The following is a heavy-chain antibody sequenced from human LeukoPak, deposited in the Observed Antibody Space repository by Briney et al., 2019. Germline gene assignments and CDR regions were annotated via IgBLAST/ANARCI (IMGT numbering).Heavy chain of an antibody. V-gene: IGHV1-18*01. Sequence: GASVKVSCKASGYTFTSYGISWVRQAPGQGLEWMGWISAYNGNTNYAQKLQGRVTMTTDTSTSTAYMELRSLRSDDTAVYYCARVSLLWFGELLGAFDIWGQGTMVTVSS. D-gene: IGHD3-10*01. CDR1: GYTFTSYG. CDR3: ARVSLLWFGELLGAFDI. CDR2: ISAYNGNT. J-gene: IGHJ3*02.